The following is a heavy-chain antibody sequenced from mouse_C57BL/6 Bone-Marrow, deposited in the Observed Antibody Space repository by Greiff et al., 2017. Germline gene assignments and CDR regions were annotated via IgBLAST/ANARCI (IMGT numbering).Heavy chain of an antibody. V-gene: IGHV7-1*01. D-gene: IGHD1-1*01. CDR2: SRNKANDYTT. J-gene: IGHJ1*03. CDR1: GFTFSDFY. CDR3: ARGGSSFWYFDV. Sequence: DVMLVESGGGLVQSGRSLRLSCATSGFTFSDFYMEWVRQAPGKGLEWIAASRNKANDYTTEYSASVKGRFIVSRDTSQSILYRQMNALRAEDTAIYYCARGGSSFWYFDVWGTGTTVTVSS.